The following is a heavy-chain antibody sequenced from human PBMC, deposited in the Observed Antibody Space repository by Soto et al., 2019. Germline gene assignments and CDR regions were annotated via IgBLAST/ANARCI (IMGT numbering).Heavy chain of an antibody. CDR2: IYPYNGNT. J-gene: IGHJ4*02. V-gene: IGHV1-18*01. Sequence: QVQLVQSGAEVRKPGASVMVSCRSSGYTFINHGIFWVRQAPGQGLNSMAWIYPYNGNTKYAQKFLGRVTVTTDTSTSTAYMDLRRLTSDDTAIYYCASDLNGADGGGYWGQGTLVTVSS. CDR3: ASDLNGADGGGY. D-gene: IGHD3-16*01. CDR1: GYTFINHG.